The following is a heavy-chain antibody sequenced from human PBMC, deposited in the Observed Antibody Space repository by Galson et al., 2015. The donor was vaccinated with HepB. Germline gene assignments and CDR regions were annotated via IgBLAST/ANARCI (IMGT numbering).Heavy chain of an antibody. J-gene: IGHJ3*02. D-gene: IGHD3-9*01. CDR2: IYYSGST. V-gene: IGHV4-59*01. CDR1: GGSISSYY. Sequence: LSLTCTVSGGSISSYYWSWIRQPPGKGLEWIGYIYYSGSTNYNPSLKSRVTISVDTSKNQFSLKLSSVTAADTAVYYCARDTLDILTGFDAFDIWGQGTMVTVSS. CDR3: ARDTLDILTGFDAFDI.